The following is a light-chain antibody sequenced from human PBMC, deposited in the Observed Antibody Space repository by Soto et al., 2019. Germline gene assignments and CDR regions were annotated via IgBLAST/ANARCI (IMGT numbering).Light chain of an antibody. J-gene: IGKJ3*01. CDR1: QGIANV. CDR3: QQLNSFPIP. Sequence: IQLTQSPSSLSASVGDRGTISCRASQGIANVLAWYQQKPGKAPKLLIYGASTLQSGVPSRFSGSGSGTDFTLTISSLQPEEFATYYCQQLNSFPIPFGPGNKVDIK. CDR2: GAS. V-gene: IGKV1-9*01.